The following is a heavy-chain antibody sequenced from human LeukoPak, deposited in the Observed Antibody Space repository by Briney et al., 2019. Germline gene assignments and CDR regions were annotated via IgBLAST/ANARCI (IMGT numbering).Heavy chain of an antibody. CDR2: INQDGSEK. D-gene: IGHD5-18*01. CDR3: ARDGGGYSYGAGGY. J-gene: IGHJ4*02. Sequence: PGGALRLSRAASRFTFRSYCMSWVRQAPGKGREWVAIINQDGSEKYYVDSVKGRFTISRDNAKNSLYLQMNRLRAEDTPVYYCARDGGGYSYGAGGYWGQGTLVTVSS. V-gene: IGHV3-7*01. CDR1: RFTFRSYC.